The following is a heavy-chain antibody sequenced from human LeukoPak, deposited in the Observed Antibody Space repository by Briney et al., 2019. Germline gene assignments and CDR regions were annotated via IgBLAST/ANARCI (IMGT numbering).Heavy chain of an antibody. J-gene: IGHJ4*02. CDR2: ISSSSSYI. CDR1: GFTFSSYS. D-gene: IGHD6-19*01. V-gene: IGHV3-21*01. Sequence: GGSLRLSCAASGFTFSSYSMNWVRQAPGKGLEWVSSISSSSSYIYYADSVKGRFTISRDNAKNSLYLQMNSLRAEDTAVYYCARELADSSGWHNWGQGTLVTVSS. CDR3: ARELADSSGWHN.